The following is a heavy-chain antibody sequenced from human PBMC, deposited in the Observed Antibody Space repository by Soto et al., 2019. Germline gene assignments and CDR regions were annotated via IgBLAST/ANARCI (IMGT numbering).Heavy chain of an antibody. CDR1: VCSIISISYY. Sequence: SETLSLTCTFSVCSIISISYYLGLIRQPPWNWLEWIGSIYYSGSTYYNPSLKSRVTISVDTSKNQFSLKLSSVTAADTAVYYCARRTFNPRWLGNTNWFDTSGTGTLV. CDR3: ARRTFNPRWLGNTNWFDT. D-gene: IGHD3-10*01. CDR2: IYYSGST. J-gene: IGHJ5*02. V-gene: IGHV4-39*01.